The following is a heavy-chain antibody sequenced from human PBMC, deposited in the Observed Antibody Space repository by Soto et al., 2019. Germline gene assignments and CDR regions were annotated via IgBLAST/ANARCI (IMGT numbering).Heavy chain of an antibody. Sequence: GSLRLSCVASGFPFGDFGMHWLRQAPGKGLQWLAVISIDGSDKLYADSVKARFTISRDNSKNTLYLHMSGLRAEDTAVYYCAKSPDFFCSSANCYGYYFDYWSQGTLVTVSS. J-gene: IGHJ4*02. CDR3: AKSPDFFCSSANCYGYYFDY. D-gene: IGHD2-2*01. CDR1: GFPFGDFG. V-gene: IGHV3-30*18. CDR2: ISIDGSDK.